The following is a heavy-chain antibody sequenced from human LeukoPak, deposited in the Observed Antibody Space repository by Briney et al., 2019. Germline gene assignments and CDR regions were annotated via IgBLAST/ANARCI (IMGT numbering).Heavy chain of an antibody. Sequence: GESLKISCKGSGYTFNSYWIGWVRQMPGAGVEWMGIIYPSDSDTRYSPSFQGQGTISAEKSISTAYLQWSRLKASDSAMYYCARRYGSALYGVFDYWGQGTLVIVSS. V-gene: IGHV5-51*01. CDR3: ARRYGSALYGVFDY. D-gene: IGHD6-19*01. CDR1: GYTFNSYW. CDR2: IYPSDSDT. J-gene: IGHJ4*02.